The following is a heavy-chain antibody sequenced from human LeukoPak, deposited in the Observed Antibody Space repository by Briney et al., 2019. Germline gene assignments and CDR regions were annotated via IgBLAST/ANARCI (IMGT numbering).Heavy chain of an antibody. V-gene: IGHV4-31*03. CDR1: GGSISSGGYY. CDR3: ARGGYGSGSYYVDY. J-gene: IGHJ4*02. CDR2: IYYSGST. D-gene: IGHD3-10*01. Sequence: NTSQTLSLTCTVSGGSISSGGYYWSWIRQHPGKGLEWIGYIYYSGSTYYNPSLKSRVTISEDTSKNQFSLKLSSVTAADTAVYYCARGGYGSGSYYVDYWGQGTLVTVSS.